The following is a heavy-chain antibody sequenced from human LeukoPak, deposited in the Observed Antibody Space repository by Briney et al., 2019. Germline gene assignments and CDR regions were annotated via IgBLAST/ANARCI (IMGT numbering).Heavy chain of an antibody. CDR1: GGSIYSSDYY. D-gene: IGHD6-6*01. CDR3: ARWSGSVTARNYYYYMDV. Sequence: SETLSLTCTVSGGSIYSSDYYWGWIRQPPGKGLDWIGTIYYNGATRYNPSLKSRVTISVDTSKNQFSLKLSSVTAADTAVYYCARWSGSVTARNYYYYMDVWGEGTTVTVSS. J-gene: IGHJ6*03. V-gene: IGHV4-39*07. CDR2: IYYNGAT.